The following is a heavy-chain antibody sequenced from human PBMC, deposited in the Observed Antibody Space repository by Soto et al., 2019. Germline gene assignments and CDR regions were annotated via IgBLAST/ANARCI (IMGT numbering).Heavy chain of an antibody. CDR1: GDSITGSHW. CDR2: IYHSGSN. J-gene: IGHJ4*01. V-gene: IGHV4-4*02. D-gene: IGHD3-22*01. Sequence: QLQLQESGPGLVKPSGTLSLTCDVSGDSITGSHWWSWVRQTPVKGLELIGEIYHSGSNNNSPSHKSRGAISIDKSKNQFSLKLTSVTAADTAVYYCARFNIGDYYDSRGYHRIFDYWGHGTLVTVSS. CDR3: ARFNIGDYYDSRGYHRIFDY.